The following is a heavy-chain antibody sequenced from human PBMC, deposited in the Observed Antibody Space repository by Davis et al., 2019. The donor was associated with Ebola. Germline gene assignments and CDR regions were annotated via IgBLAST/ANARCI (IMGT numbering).Heavy chain of an antibody. CDR2: IYYSRST. V-gene: IGHV4-59*01. CDR1: GGSISSYY. CDR3: ARDQYYYDSSGFHRGAFDI. D-gene: IGHD3-22*01. J-gene: IGHJ3*02. Sequence: MPSETLSLTCTVSGGSISSYYWSWIRQPPGKGLEWIGYIYYSRSTNYNPSLKSRVTISVDTSKNQFSLKLSSVTAADTAVYYCARDQYYYDSSGFHRGAFDIWGQGTMVTVSS.